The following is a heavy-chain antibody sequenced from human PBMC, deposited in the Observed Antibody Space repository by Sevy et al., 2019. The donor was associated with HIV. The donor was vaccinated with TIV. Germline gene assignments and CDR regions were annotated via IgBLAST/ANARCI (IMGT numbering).Heavy chain of an antibody. Sequence: GGSLRLSCAASGLTFDDYTMHWVRQAPGKGLEWVSLISWDGGSTYYADSVKGRFTISRDNSKNSLYLQMNSLRTEDTALYYCAKDIRGYYGSGSYPPYGMDVWGQGTTVTVSS. CDR2: ISWDGGST. CDR3: AKDIRGYYGSGSYPPYGMDV. V-gene: IGHV3-43*01. J-gene: IGHJ6*02. CDR1: GLTFDDYT. D-gene: IGHD3-10*01.